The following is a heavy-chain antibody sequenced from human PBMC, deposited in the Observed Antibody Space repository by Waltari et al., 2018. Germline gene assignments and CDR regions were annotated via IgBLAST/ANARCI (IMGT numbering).Heavy chain of an antibody. CDR3: AGEGWLGNWFDP. J-gene: IGHJ5*02. CDR2: INPNSGGT. CDR1: GYTFTGYY. D-gene: IGHD5-12*01. V-gene: IGHV1-2*06. Sequence: QVQLVQSGAEVKKPGASVKVSCKASGYTFTGYYMHWVRQAPGQGLEWRGRINPNSGGTKYGQKFQGRVTMTRDTSISTAYMELSRLGSDDTAVYYCAGEGWLGNWFDPWGQGTLVTVSS.